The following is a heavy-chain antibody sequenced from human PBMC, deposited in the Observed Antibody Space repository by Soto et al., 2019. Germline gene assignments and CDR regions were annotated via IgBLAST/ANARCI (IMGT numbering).Heavy chain of an antibody. Sequence: EVQLVESGGGLVKPGGSLRLSCAASGFTFSTYSMNWVRQAPGKGLEWVSSISSSSSYIYYADSVKGRFTISRDNAKNSLYLQLNSLRAADTAVYYCARPDRDWYFDLWGRGTLVTVSS. CDR2: ISSSSSYI. CDR1: GFTFSTYS. V-gene: IGHV3-21*01. CDR3: ARPDRDWYFDL. J-gene: IGHJ2*01.